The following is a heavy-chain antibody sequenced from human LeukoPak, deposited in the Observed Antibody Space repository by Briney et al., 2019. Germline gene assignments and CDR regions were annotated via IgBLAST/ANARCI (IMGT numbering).Heavy chain of an antibody. CDR2: IYYSGST. J-gene: IGHJ5*02. V-gene: IGHV4-39*07. Sequence: SETLSLTCTVSVGSISSSSYYWGWIRQPPGKGLGWIGSIYYSGSTYYNPSLKSRVTISVDTSKNQFSLKLSSVTAADTAVYYCARESPSRVNWFDPWGQGTLVTVSS. CDR1: VGSISSSSYY. CDR3: ARESPSRVNWFDP.